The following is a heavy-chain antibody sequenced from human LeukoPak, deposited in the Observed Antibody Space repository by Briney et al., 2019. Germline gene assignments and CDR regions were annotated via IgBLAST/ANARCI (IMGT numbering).Heavy chain of an antibody. D-gene: IGHD3-9*01. CDR3: ARAPGLRYFDWPNLAYYFDY. Sequence: PSETLSLTCAVYGGSFSGYYWRWIRQPPRKALEWLGEINHSGSTNYNPSLKSPVTISVVASKNQFSLKLSSVTVADTAVYYCARAPGLRYFDWPNLAYYFDYWGQGTLVTVSS. CDR1: GGSFSGYY. V-gene: IGHV4-34*01. CDR2: INHSGST. J-gene: IGHJ4*02.